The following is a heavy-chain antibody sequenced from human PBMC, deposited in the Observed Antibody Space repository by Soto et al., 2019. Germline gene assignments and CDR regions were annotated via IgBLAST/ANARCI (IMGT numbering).Heavy chain of an antibody. CDR3: ATGGSGTYCLGPLDY. CDR2: IRQYGDET. Sequence: EVQLVESGGGLVLPGGSLRLSCVGSAFSLKTYWMAWVRQAPGKGLECVANIRQYGDETFDVDSVKGRFTISRDNANNSVSLQMDNLRAEDTGVYYCATGGSGTYCLGPLDYWGQGIMVIVSS. J-gene: IGHJ4*02. V-gene: IGHV3-7*01. D-gene: IGHD3-10*01. CDR1: AFSLKTYW.